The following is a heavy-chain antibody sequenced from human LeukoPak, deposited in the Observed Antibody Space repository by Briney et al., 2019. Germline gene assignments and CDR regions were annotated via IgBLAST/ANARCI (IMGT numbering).Heavy chain of an antibody. D-gene: IGHD2-2*01. V-gene: IGHV3-23*01. Sequence: GGSLRLSCAASGFTFSSYAMSWVRQAPGKGLEWVSAISGSGGSTYYADSVKGRFTISRDNSKNTLYLQMNSLRAEDTAVYYCAKREKIVVVPAADFDPWGQGTLDTVSS. CDR1: GFTFSSYA. CDR3: AKREKIVVVPAADFDP. CDR2: ISGSGGST. J-gene: IGHJ5*02.